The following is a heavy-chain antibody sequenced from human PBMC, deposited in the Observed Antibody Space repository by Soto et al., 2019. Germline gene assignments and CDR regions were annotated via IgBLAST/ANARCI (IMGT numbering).Heavy chain of an antibody. J-gene: IGHJ4*02. V-gene: IGHV3-23*01. D-gene: IGHD6-25*01. CDR3: AKYSARGSRYFDF. CDR2: VDSGGIT. CDR1: GFTFSDYP. Sequence: PGGSLRLSCAASGFTFSDYPMTWVRRAPGQGLEWVSSVDSGGITDYSDSVKGRFTISRDNSKSTLYLQMNSLRAEDTATYFCAKYSARGSRYFDFWGQGTLVTSPQ.